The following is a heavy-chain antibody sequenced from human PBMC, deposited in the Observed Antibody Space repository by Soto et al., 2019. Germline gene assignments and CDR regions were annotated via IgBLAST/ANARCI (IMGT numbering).Heavy chain of an antibody. V-gene: IGHV3-30*14. J-gene: IGHJ5*02. Sequence: GGSLRLSCAASGFTFSRYAMTWVRQAPGKGLERVAVTSSDGSDKYYADSVKGRFTISRDTVKNTVYLEMNNLRVDDTAVYYCARDKTQGAGWFDPWGRGTLVTVPQ. CDR2: TSSDGSDK. CDR1: GFTFSRYA. CDR3: ARDKTQGAGWFDP.